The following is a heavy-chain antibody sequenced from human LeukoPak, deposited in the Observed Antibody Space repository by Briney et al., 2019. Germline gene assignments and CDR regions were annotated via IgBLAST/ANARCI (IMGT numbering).Heavy chain of an antibody. J-gene: IGHJ4*02. V-gene: IGHV3-72*01. CDR3: AATVAGQNPFVY. Sequence: GGSLRLSCAASGFILNGHYMDWLREAPGKGLECVGRIRNDANDYITEYAKSVKGRFIVSRDHSQNAQYVHMHSLKTDDTAVYYCAATVAGQNPFVYWGQGTPVTVSS. CDR2: IRNDANDYIT. D-gene: IGHD6-19*01. CDR1: GFILNGHY.